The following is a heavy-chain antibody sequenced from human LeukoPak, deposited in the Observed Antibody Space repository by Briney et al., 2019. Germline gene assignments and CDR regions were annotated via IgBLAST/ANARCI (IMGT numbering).Heavy chain of an antibody. CDR2: IRYDGSNK. CDR1: GFTFSNYG. D-gene: IGHD2-2*01. V-gene: IGHV3-30*02. CDR3: AKDGALYCSSTSCYDAFDI. Sequence: PGGSLRLSCAASGFTFSNYGMHWVRQAPGKGLEWVAFIRYDGSNKYYAHSVKGRFTISRDNSRNTLYLQMNSLRAEDTAVYYCAKDGALYCSSTSCYDAFDIWGQGTMVTVSS. J-gene: IGHJ3*02.